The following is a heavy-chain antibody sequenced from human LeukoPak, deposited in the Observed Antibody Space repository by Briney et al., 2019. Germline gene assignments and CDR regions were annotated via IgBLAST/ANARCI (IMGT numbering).Heavy chain of an antibody. CDR2: IYYSGST. D-gene: IGHD6-13*01. CDR3: ARGVIATGGNDFDY. Sequence: SETLSLTCTVSGGSISSRSHSWGWIRQPPGKGLEWIGSIYYSGSTYYNPSLKSRVTISVDTSKNQFSLKLSSVTAADTAVYYCARGVIATGGNDFDYWGQGTLVTVSS. V-gene: IGHV4-39*07. CDR1: GGSISSRSHS. J-gene: IGHJ4*02.